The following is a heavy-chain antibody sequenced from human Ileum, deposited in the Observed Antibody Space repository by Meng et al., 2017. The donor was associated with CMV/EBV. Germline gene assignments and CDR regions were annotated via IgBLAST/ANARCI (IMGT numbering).Heavy chain of an antibody. V-gene: IGHV4-59*01. CDR1: GGSISSYY. CDR2: IYYSGST. Sequence: CTVSGGSISSYYWSWIRQPPGKGLEWIGYIYYSGSTNYNPSLKSRVTISVDTSKNQFSLKLSSVTAADTAVYYCARGHDPQGNFDHWGQGTLVTVSS. J-gene: IGHJ5*02. CDR3: ARGHDPQGNFDH.